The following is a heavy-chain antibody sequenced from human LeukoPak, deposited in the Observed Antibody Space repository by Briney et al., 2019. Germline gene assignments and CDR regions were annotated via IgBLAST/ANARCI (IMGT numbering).Heavy chain of an antibody. CDR1: GFIFSNYA. D-gene: IGHD6-13*01. J-gene: IGHJ5*02. CDR2: ISDSGGST. V-gene: IGHV3-23*01. Sequence: GGSLRLSCAASGFIFSNYAMNWVRQAPGKGLEWVSVISDSGGSTYYADSVKGRFTISRDNSKNMLYLQMNSLRAEDTAVYLCVRSAAIPDNWFDPWGQGTLVTVSS. CDR3: VRSAAIPDNWFDP.